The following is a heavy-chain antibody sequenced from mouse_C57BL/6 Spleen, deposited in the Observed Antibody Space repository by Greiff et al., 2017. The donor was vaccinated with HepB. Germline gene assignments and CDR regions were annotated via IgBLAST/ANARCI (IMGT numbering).Heavy chain of an antibody. Sequence: EVQLQQSGPVLVKPGASVKMSCKASGYTFTDYYMNWVKQSHGKSLEWIGVINPYNGGTSYNQKFKGKATLTVDKSSSTSYMELNSLTSEDSAVYSCARDDYDSFAYWGQGTLVTVSA. J-gene: IGHJ3*01. CDR3: ARDDYDSFAY. D-gene: IGHD2-4*01. CDR2: INPYNGGT. V-gene: IGHV1-19*01. CDR1: GYTFTDYY.